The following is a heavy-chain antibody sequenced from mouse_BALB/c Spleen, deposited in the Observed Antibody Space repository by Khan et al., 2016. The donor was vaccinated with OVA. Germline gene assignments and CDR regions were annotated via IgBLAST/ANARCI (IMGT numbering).Heavy chain of an antibody. Sequence: EVELVESGGDLVKSGGSLKLSCAASGFTFSPYSMSWVRQTPDKMLEWVATINSDGDYTYYPDSVEGRFNISRDNAKNTLYLQMNSLKSEDTAMYYCATHLTGSFAYWGQGTLVTVSA. D-gene: IGHD4-1*01. CDR1: GFTFSPYS. V-gene: IGHV5-6*01. J-gene: IGHJ3*01. CDR3: ATHLTGSFAY. CDR2: INSDGDYT.